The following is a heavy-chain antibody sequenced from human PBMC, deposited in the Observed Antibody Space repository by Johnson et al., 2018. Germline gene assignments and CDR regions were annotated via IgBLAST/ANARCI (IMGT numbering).Heavy chain of an antibody. V-gene: IGHV3-43*01. Sequence: VQLVQSGGAVVQPGGSLRLSCAASGFTFDEYTMHWFRQVPVQGLEWVSLVTWDGGATFYADSVKGRFTISRDNRKNSLYLQMNSLRTEDTAFYYCATLTSITVRQTSNLYYMDVWGKGTTVTVSS. CDR2: VTWDGGAT. CDR3: ATLTSITVRQTSNLYYMDV. D-gene: IGHD2-21*01. J-gene: IGHJ6*03. CDR1: GFTFDEYT.